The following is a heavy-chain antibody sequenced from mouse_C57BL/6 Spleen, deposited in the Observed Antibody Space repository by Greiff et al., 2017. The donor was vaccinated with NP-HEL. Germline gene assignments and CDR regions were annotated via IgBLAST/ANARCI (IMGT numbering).Heavy chain of an antibody. CDR1: GFTFSDYY. Sequence: EVMLVESEGGLVQPGSSMKLSCTASGFTFSDYYMAWVRQVPEKGLEWVANINYDGSSTYYLDSLKSRFIISRDNAKNILYLQMSSLKSEDTATYYCARGDYYGSNYLDYWGQGTTLTVSS. CDR3: ARGDYYGSNYLDY. J-gene: IGHJ2*01. D-gene: IGHD1-1*01. V-gene: IGHV5-16*01. CDR2: INYDGSST.